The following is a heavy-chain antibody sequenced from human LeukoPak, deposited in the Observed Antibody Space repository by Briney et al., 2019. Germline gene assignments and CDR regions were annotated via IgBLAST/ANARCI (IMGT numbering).Heavy chain of an antibody. CDR3: TTEDDFWSGYPSLY. V-gene: IGHV3-15*01. CDR1: GFTFSNAW. D-gene: IGHD3-3*01. CDR2: IKSKTDGGTT. Sequence: GGSLRLSCAASGFTFSNAWMSWVRQAPGKGLEWVGRIKSKTDGGTTDYAAPVKSRFTISRDDSKNTLYLQMNSLKTEDTAVYYCTTEDDFWSGYPSLYWGQGTLVTVSS. J-gene: IGHJ4*02.